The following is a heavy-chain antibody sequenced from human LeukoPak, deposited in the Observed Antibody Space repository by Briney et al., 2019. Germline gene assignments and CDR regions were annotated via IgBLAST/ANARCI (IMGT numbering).Heavy chain of an antibody. CDR1: GFTFSSYG. CDR3: ARKKPPTEIALAGIDY. D-gene: IGHD6-19*01. CDR2: ISGSGGST. V-gene: IGHV3-23*01. Sequence: GGSLRLSCAASGFTFSSYGMSWVRQAPGKGLEWVSAISGSGGSTYYADSVKGRFTISRDNSKNTLYLQMNSLRAEDTAVYYCARKKPPTEIALAGIDYWGQGTLVTVSS. J-gene: IGHJ4*02.